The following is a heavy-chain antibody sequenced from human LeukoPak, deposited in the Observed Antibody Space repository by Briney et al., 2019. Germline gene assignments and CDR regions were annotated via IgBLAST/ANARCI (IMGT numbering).Heavy chain of an antibody. V-gene: IGHV4-59*01. CDR3: ARRREILWFGELSGTFDY. CDR2: IYYSGST. J-gene: IGHJ4*02. CDR1: GGSISSYY. D-gene: IGHD3-10*01. Sequence: PSETLSLTCTVSGGSISSYYWSWIRQPPGKGLEWIGYIYYSGSTNYNPSLKSRVTISVDTSKNQFSLKLSSVTAADTAVYYCARRREILWFGELSGTFDYWGQGTLVTVSS.